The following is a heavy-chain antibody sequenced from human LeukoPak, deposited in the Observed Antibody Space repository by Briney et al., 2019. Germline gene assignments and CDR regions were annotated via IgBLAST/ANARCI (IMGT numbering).Heavy chain of an antibody. CDR1: GGSISSYY. Sequence: SETLSLTCTVSGGSISSYYWSWIRQPPGKGLEWIGYIYYSGSTNYTPSLKSRVTISVDTSKNQFSLKLSSVTAADTAVYYCARAGSGGGYFDYWGQGTLVTVSS. J-gene: IGHJ4*02. D-gene: IGHD2-15*01. CDR2: IYYSGST. V-gene: IGHV4-59*01. CDR3: ARAGSGGGYFDY.